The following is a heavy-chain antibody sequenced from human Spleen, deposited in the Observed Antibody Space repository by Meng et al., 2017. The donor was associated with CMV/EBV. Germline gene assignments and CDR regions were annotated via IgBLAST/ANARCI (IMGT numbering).Heavy chain of an antibody. D-gene: IGHD6-13*01. CDR2: TYPDDSDT. CDR1: EHTFPNYW. Sequence: CKCSEHTFPNYWMGWVRQMPGKGLECIGITYPDDSDTRYSPSFQGQVTISADKSITTAYLQWSSLKASDTAMYYCARRITAAGNWFDPWGQGTLVTVSS. CDR3: ARRITAAGNWFDP. V-gene: IGHV5-51*01. J-gene: IGHJ5*02.